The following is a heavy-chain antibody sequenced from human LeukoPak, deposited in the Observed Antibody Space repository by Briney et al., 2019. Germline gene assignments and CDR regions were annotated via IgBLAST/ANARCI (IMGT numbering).Heavy chain of an antibody. CDR3: ATVFKGSSLQDY. CDR2: IKRDESSA. D-gene: IGHD1-26*01. J-gene: IGHJ4*02. Sequence: GGTLRLSCVPSGFTITNNWMYWVRQAPGSGPEWISRIKRDESSAVYADSVKGRFTISRDNAKNTLYLQMNSLRVDDTAVYYCATVFKGSSLQDYWGQGTLVTVSS. CDR1: GFTITNNW. V-gene: IGHV3-74*01.